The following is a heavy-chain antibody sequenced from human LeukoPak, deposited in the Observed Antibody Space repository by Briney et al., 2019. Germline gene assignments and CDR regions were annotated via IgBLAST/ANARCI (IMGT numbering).Heavy chain of an antibody. V-gene: IGHV3-7*03. CDR3: ARISYYGWGFDP. D-gene: IGHD4-17*01. CDR2: INDGGSGK. J-gene: IGHJ5*02. CDR1: GFVFSNYW. Sequence: PGGSLRLSCAASGFVFSNYWMTWVRQAPGKGLEWVASINDGGSGKYYVDSVKGRFTISRDNAQKSLYLEMHSLRAEDTAVYYCARISYYGWGFDPWGQGTLVTVSS.